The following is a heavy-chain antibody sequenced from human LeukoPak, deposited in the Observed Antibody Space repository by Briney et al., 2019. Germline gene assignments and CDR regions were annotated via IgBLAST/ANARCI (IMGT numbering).Heavy chain of an antibody. Sequence: PGGSLRLSCAASGFTFSTCTMYWVRHPPGKRLEWVSIIGNNGGGIHYADSVRGRFTISRDNSKNTVYLQMNSLRAEDTAVYYCARGYCSGRSCYMWYSDFWGQGTLVTVSS. CDR3: ARGYCSGRSCYMWYSDF. J-gene: IGHJ4*02. V-gene: IGHV3-23*01. D-gene: IGHD2-15*01. CDR1: GFTFSTCT. CDR2: IGNNGGGI.